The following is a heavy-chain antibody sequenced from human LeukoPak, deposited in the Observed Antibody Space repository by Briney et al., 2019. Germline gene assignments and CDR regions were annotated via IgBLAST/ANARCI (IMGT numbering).Heavy chain of an antibody. D-gene: IGHD6-13*01. CDR3: AREISSWYRTEGRFDP. CDR1: GFTFSNYW. J-gene: IGHJ5*02. Sequence: PGGSLRLSCAPSGFTFSNYWMSWARQAPGKGLEWVANIKQDGSETYYVDSVRGRFTISRDNAKNSLYLQMNSLRAEDTAIYYCAREISSWYRTEGRFDPWGQGTPVTVSS. V-gene: IGHV3-7*01. CDR2: IKQDGSET.